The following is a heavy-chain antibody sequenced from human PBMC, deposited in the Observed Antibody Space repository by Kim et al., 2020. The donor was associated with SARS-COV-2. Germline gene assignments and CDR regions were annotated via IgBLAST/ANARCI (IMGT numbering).Heavy chain of an antibody. Sequence: SETLSLICTVSGGSISSSSYYWGWIRQPPGKGLEWIGSIYYSGSTYYNPSLKSRVTISVDTSKNQFSLKLSSVTAADTAVYYCARHGDLTYDFWSGYIPAGHYFDYWGQGTLVTVSS. D-gene: IGHD3-3*01. V-gene: IGHV4-39*01. J-gene: IGHJ4*02. CDR2: IYYSGST. CDR1: GGSISSSSYY. CDR3: ARHGDLTYDFWSGYIPAGHYFDY.